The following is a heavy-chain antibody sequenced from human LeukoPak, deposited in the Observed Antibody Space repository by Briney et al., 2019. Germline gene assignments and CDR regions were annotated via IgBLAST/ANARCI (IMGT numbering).Heavy chain of an antibody. CDR3: ARQDGFQSYYFDY. CDR1: GYSFTHYW. Sequence: ESLKISCSASGYSFTHYWIACVRQIPWKVLECMWIIYPGDSDTRYSPSFQGQVTSSVNKSISTAFLQWSSLKASDTAMYYCARQDGFQSYYFDYWGQGTLVSVSS. J-gene: IGHJ4*02. V-gene: IGHV5-51*01. CDR2: IYPGDSDT. D-gene: IGHD5-24*01.